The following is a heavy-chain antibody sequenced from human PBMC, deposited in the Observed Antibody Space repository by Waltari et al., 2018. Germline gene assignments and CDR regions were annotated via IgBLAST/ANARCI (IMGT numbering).Heavy chain of an antibody. CDR1: GGTFSSYA. D-gene: IGHD4-4*01. CDR3: ARDQRGITVVGASDF. J-gene: IGHJ3*01. CDR2: IIPILDRA. Sequence: QVQLVQSGAEVTRPGSSVKVFCKASGGTFSSYAFSWVRQAPGQGLEWMGGIIPILDRADYAQKFQGRVIITADGSTSTSYMELRSLRSEDTAVYYWARDQRGITVVGASDFWGQGTVIIVSS. V-gene: IGHV1-69*11.